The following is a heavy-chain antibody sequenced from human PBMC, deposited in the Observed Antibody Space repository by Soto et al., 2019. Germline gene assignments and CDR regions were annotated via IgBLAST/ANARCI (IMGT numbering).Heavy chain of an antibody. V-gene: IGHV3-23*01. CDR2: ISGSGGST. CDR1: GFPFSSYS. D-gene: IGHD2-15*01. J-gene: IGHJ4*02. Sequence: PGGSLRLSCAASGFPFSSYSLSWVRQAPGKGLEWVSAISGSGGSTYYADSVKGRFTISRDNSKNTLYLQMNSLRAEDTAVYYCAKGIGEVVVVAATYYFDYWGQGTLVTVSS. CDR3: AKGIGEVVVVAATYYFDY.